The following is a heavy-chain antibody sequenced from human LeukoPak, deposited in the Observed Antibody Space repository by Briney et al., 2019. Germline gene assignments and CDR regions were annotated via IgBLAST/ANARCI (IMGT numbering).Heavy chain of an antibody. J-gene: IGHJ3*01. CDR1: GGSFSGYY. Sequence: PSETLSLTCAVYGGSFSGYYWSWIRKPPRKGLEWIGEINHSGSTNYNPSLKSRVTISVDTSKNQFSLKLSSVTAADTAVYYCARRQGWLSWGQGTMVTVSS. CDR3: ARRQGWLS. V-gene: IGHV4-34*01. CDR2: INHSGST. D-gene: IGHD3-22*01.